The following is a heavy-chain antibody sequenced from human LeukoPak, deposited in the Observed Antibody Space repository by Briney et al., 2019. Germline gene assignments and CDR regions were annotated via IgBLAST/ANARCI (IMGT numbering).Heavy chain of an antibody. CDR2: ISGST. J-gene: IGHJ4*02. V-gene: IGHV4-59*12. CDR3: ARGSSFDGYCSAGACDAGYYDS. Sequence: SETLSLTCTVSGDSISSYYWNWIRQPPGKGLEWIGYISGSTNYNPSLKSRVTISVDTSKNQFSLKLTSVTAADTAVYFCARGSSFDGYCSAGACDAGYYDSWGQGTPVTVSS. D-gene: IGHD2-15*01. CDR1: GDSISSYY.